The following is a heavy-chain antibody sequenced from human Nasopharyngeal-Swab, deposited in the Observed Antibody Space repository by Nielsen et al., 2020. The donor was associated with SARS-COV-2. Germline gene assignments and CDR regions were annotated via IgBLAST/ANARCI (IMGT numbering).Heavy chain of an antibody. J-gene: IGHJ6*02. CDR2: IYYSGST. CDR1: GGSISRYY. V-gene: IGHV4-59*01. Sequence: SETLSLTCTVSGGSISRYYWSWIRQPPGKGLEWIGYIYYSGSTNYNPSLKSRVTISVDTSKNQFSLKLSSVTAADTAVYYCARDRGLYGSGPYGMDVWGQGTTVTVSS. D-gene: IGHD3-10*01. CDR3: ARDRGLYGSGPYGMDV.